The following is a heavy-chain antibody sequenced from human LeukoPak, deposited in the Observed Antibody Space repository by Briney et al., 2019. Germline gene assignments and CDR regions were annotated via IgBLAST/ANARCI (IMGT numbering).Heavy chain of an antibody. CDR3: AKAFYIVGSTRTAFDI. Sequence: PGGSLRLSCAASGFTFSSYAMSWVRQAPGEGLEWVSDISGSGSTTYYADSVKGRFTISRDNSKNTLYLQMNSQREEDTAVYYCAKAFYIVGSTRTAFDIWGQGTVVTVSS. V-gene: IGHV3-23*01. D-gene: IGHD1-26*01. CDR2: ISGSGSTT. CDR1: GFTFSSYA. J-gene: IGHJ3*02.